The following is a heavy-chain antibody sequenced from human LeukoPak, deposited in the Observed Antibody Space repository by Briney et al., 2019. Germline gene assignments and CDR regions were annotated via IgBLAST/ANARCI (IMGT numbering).Heavy chain of an antibody. CDR3: AKALNLDEAG. D-gene: IGHD3-3*01. V-gene: IGHV3-23*01. J-gene: IGHJ4*02. CDR2: ISTDAGET. Sequence: PGGSLRLSCAASGFTFSNSGMSWVRQAPGKGLEWVSAISTDAGETHYADSVKGRFTISRDNSKNTVSLQMSSLRVEDTALYYCAKALNLDEAGWGQGTLVTVSS. CDR1: GFTFSNSG.